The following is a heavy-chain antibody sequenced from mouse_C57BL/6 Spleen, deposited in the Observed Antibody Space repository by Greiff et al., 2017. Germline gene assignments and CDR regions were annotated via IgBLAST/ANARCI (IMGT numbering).Heavy chain of an antibody. CDR2: ISGGGGNT. V-gene: IGHV5-9*01. J-gene: IGHJ3*01. CDR3: ARDYYGSSWFAY. D-gene: IGHD1-1*01. Sequence: EVKLVESGGGLVKPGGSLKLSCAASGFTFSSYTMSWVRQTPEKRLEWVATISGGGGNTYYPDSVKGRFTISRDNAKNTLYLQMSSLRSEDTALYYCARDYYGSSWFAYWGQGTLVTVSA. CDR1: GFTFSSYT.